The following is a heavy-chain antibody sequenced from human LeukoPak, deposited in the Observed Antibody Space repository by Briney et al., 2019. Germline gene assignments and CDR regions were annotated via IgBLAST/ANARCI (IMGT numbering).Heavy chain of an antibody. CDR1: GFTFSSYG. D-gene: IGHD4-17*01. V-gene: IGHV3-33*01. CDR3: ARDVRGHGDYHFDY. J-gene: IGHJ4*02. Sequence: GGSLRLSCAASGFTFSSYGMHWVRQALGKGLEWVAVIWYDGSNKYYADSVKGRFTISRDNSKNTLYLQMNSLRAEDTAVYYCARDVRGHGDYHFDYWGQGTLVTVSS. CDR2: IWYDGSNK.